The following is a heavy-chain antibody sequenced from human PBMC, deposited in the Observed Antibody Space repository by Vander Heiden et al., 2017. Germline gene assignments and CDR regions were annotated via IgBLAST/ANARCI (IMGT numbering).Heavy chain of an antibody. D-gene: IGHD3-9*01. CDR3: AKVIPGAYYDILTGYFDY. V-gene: IGHV3-23*01. CDR1: GSPFISYA. Sequence: EFQLLESGGGLVQPGGSLRLSCAASGSPFISYAMSWVRQAPGKGLEWVSAISGSGGSTYYADSVKGRFTISRDNSKNTLYLQMNSLRAEDTAVYYCAKVIPGAYYDILTGYFDYWGQGTLVTVSS. CDR2: ISGSGGST. J-gene: IGHJ4*02.